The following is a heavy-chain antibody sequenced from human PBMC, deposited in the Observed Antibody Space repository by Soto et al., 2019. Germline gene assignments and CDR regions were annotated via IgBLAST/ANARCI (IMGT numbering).Heavy chain of an antibody. CDR2: IIPIPDIT. CDR3: ARDRITTRGDAFDL. D-gene: IGHD3-3*01. V-gene: IGHV1-69*04. CDR1: GGTFSTYI. Sequence: SVKVSCKAPGGTFSTYIIIWVRQAPGQGLEWMGRIIPIPDITNYAQKFQGRVTVTADRSTSTAYMELTSLKSEDTAVYYCARDRITTRGDAFDLWGQGTMVTVSS. J-gene: IGHJ3*01.